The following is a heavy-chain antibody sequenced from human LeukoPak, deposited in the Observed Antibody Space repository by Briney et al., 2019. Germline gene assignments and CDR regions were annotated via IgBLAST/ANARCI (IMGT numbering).Heavy chain of an antibody. CDR2: ISGSGGST. V-gene: IGHV3-23*01. Sequence: GGSLRLSCAAYGFTFSIYAMSWVRQAPGKGLEWVSAISGSGGSTYYADSVKGRFTISRDNSKNTLYLQMNSLRAEDTAVYYCAKTPFGELPLGFDYWGQGTLVTVSS. D-gene: IGHD3-10*01. CDR3: AKTPFGELPLGFDY. J-gene: IGHJ4*02. CDR1: GFTFSIYA.